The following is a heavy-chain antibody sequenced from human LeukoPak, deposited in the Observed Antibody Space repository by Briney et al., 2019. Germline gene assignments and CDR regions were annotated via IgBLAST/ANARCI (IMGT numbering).Heavy chain of an antibody. Sequence: SETLSLACTVSGGSISSYYWSWIRQPPGTELEWIGYIYYSGSTNYNPSLKSRVTISVDTSKNQFSLKVSSVTAADTAVYYCARHFNQQLVRGYYYYMDVWGQGTTVTVS. CDR3: ARHFNQQLVRGYYYYMDV. D-gene: IGHD6-13*01. V-gene: IGHV4-59*08. CDR1: GGSISSYY. J-gene: IGHJ6*02. CDR2: IYYSGST.